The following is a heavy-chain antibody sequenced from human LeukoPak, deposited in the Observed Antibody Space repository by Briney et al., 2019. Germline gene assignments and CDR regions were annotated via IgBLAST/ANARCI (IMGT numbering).Heavy chain of an antibody. Sequence: GGSLRLSCAAPGFTFSSYEMNWVRQAPGKGLEWVSYITSSGSTIYYADSVKGRFTISRDNAKNSLYLQMNSLRAEDTAVYYCARVRDYYYGMDVWGQGTTVTVSS. CDR2: ITSSGSTI. CDR3: ARVRDYYYGMDV. V-gene: IGHV3-48*03. J-gene: IGHJ6*02. CDR1: GFTFSSYE.